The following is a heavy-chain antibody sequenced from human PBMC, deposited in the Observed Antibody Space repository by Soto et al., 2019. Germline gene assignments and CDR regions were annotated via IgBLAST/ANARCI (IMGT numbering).Heavy chain of an antibody. V-gene: IGHV3-66*01. J-gene: IGHJ5*02. CDR3: ARVGLLWFGELLGFDP. Sequence: GGSLRLSCAASGFTVSSNYMSWVRQAPGKGLEWVSVIYSGGSTYYADSVKGRFTISRDNSKNTLYLQMNSLRAEDTAVYYCARVGLLWFGELLGFDPWGQGTLVTVSS. CDR2: IYSGGST. CDR1: GFTVSSNY. D-gene: IGHD3-10*01.